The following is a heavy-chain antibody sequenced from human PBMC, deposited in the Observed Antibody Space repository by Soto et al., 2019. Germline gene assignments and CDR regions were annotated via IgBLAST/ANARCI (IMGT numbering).Heavy chain of an antibody. CDR3: ATDLGTTVTTYNFFDP. V-gene: IGHV3-30*03. D-gene: IGHD4-17*01. J-gene: IGHJ5*02. CDR1: GINFGAFG. CDR2: ISHDGNDK. Sequence: GGSLQLSSGTSGINFGAFGLHWVSPDPGKGLEWVAVISHDGNDKYYTDSVKGRFTISRDNSKNTLYLQMNSLRGEDKAIYFCATDLGTTVTTYNFFDPWGQGALVTVSS.